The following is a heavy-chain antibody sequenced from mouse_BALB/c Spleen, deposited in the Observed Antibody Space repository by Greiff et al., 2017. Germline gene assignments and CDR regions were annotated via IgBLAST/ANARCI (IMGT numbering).Heavy chain of an antibody. V-gene: IGHV5-4*02. CDR2: ISDGGSYT. D-gene: IGHD1-1*01. CDR3: ARVVDYGSSYGFAY. J-gene: IGHJ3*01. Sequence: EVKLEESGGGLVKPGGSLKLSCAASGFTFSDYYMYWVRQTPEKRLEWVATISDGGSYTYYPDSVKGRFTISRDNAKNNLYLQMSSLKSEDTAMYYCARVVDYGSSYGFAYWGQGTLVTVSA. CDR1: GFTFSDYY.